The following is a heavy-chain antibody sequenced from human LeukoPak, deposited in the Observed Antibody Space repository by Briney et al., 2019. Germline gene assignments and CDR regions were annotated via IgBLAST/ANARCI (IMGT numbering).Heavy chain of an antibody. J-gene: IGHJ5*02. CDR1: GGTFSSYA. V-gene: IGHV1-69*05. Sequence: ASVKVSCKASGGTFSSYAISWVRQAPGQGLEWMGGIIPIFGTANYAQKFQGRVTMTTDTSTSTAYMELRRLRSDDTAVYYCARDLRRDTSGKWGGSGFDPWGQGTLVTVSS. CDR2: IIPIFGTA. CDR3: ARDLRRDTSGKWGGSGFDP. D-gene: IGHD3-10*01.